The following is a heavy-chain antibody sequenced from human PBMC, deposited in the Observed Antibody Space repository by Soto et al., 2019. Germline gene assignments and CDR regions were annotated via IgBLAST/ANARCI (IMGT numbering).Heavy chain of an antibody. V-gene: IGHV4-34*01. D-gene: IGHD5-12*01. Sequence: QVQLQQWGAGLLKPSETLSLTCAVYGGSFSGYYWSWIRQPPGKGLEWIGEINHSGSTNYNPSLKSRVTISVDTSKNQFSLKLSSVTAADTAVYYCARGLGIVATIPFDYWGQGTLVTVSS. J-gene: IGHJ4*02. CDR3: ARGLGIVATIPFDY. CDR2: INHSGST. CDR1: GGSFSGYY.